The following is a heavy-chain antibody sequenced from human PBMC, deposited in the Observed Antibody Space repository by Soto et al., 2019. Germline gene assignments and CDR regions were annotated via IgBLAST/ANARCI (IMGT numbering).Heavy chain of an antibody. Sequence: PSETLSLTCTVSGGSISSGGYYWSWIRQHPGKGLEWIGYIYYSGSTYYNPSLKSRVTISVDTSKNQFSLKLSSVTAADTAVYYCARETALRFLEWSHYYYGMDVWGQGTTVTVSS. CDR2: IYYSGST. CDR3: ARETALRFLEWSHYYYGMDV. J-gene: IGHJ6*02. V-gene: IGHV4-31*03. D-gene: IGHD3-3*01. CDR1: GGSISSGGYY.